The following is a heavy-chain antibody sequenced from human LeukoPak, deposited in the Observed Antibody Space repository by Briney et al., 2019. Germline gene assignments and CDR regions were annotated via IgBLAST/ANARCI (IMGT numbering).Heavy chain of an antibody. J-gene: IGHJ4*02. CDR3: ARDYGDYPFDY. V-gene: IGHV1-69*13. D-gene: IGHD4-17*01. CDR2: IIPIFGTA. Sequence: SVKVSCKASGDTFSSYAISWVRQAPGQGLEWMGGIIPIFGTANYTQKFQGRVTITADESTSTAYMELSSLRSEDTAVYYCARDYGDYPFDYWGQGTLVTVSS. CDR1: GDTFSSYA.